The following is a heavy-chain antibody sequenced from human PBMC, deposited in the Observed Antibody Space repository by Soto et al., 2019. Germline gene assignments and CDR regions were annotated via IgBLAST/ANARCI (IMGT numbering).Heavy chain of an antibody. J-gene: IGHJ3*02. V-gene: IGHV3-21*01. CDR3: ARVKEEARGIFDAFDI. CDR2: ISSSSSYI. CDR1: GFTFSSYS. Sequence: PGGSLRLSCAASGFTFSSYSMNWVRQAPGKGLEWVSSISSSSSYIYYADSVKGRFTISRDNAKNSLYLQMNSLRAEDTAVYYCARVKEEARGIFDAFDIWGQGTMVTVSS.